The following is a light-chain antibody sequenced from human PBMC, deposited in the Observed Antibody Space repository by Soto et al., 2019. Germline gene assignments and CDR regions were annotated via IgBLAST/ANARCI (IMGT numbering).Light chain of an antibody. Sequence: DIVMTQSPDSLAVSLGERATINCKSSQSVLYTSNNKNYLAWYQQKPGQPPKLLIYWASTRESGVPDRFSGSGSGTDFTLAISSLQAEDVAVYYCQQYYNAPLTCGGGTTVEIK. V-gene: IGKV4-1*01. CDR2: WAS. CDR3: QQYYNAPLT. J-gene: IGKJ4*01. CDR1: QSVLYTSNNKNY.